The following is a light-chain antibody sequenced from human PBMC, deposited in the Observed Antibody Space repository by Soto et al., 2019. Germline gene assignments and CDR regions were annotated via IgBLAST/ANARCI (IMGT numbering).Light chain of an antibody. J-gene: IGKJ2*03. CDR2: GAS. CDR3: PTR. CDR1: QSGSISY. V-gene: IGKV3-20*01. Sequence: EIVLTQSPGTLSLSPGEGATLSCRASQSGSISYLDWCQQKPGQAPRRLIYGASSWATGIPDTFSGSGSGTDFTLTISRLAPEDFAVWRLPTRFGQGTKLKIK.